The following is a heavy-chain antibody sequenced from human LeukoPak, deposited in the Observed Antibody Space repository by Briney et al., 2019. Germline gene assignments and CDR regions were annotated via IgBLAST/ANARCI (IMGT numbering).Heavy chain of an antibody. J-gene: IGHJ4*02. D-gene: IGHD3-3*01. CDR3: ARGSITIFGVVIRALDY. Sequence: GGSLRLSCAASGFTFSSYSMNWVRQAPGKGLEWVSYISSSSSTIYYADSVKGRFTISRDNAKNSLYLQMNSLRAEDTAVYYCARGSITIFGVVIRALDYWGQGTLVTVSS. CDR1: GFTFSSYS. CDR2: ISSSSSTI. V-gene: IGHV3-48*04.